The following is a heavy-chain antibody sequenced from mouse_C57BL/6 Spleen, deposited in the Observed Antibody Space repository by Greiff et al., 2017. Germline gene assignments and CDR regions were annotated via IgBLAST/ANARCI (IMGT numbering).Heavy chain of an antibody. Sequence: EVQLVESGGDLVKPGGSLKLSCAASGFTFSSYGMSWVRQTPDKRLEWVATISSGGSYTYYPDSVKGRFTISRDNAKNTLYLQMSSLKSEDTAMYYCARHDTGTDDWGQGTTLTVSS. CDR2: ISSGGSYT. CDR1: GFTFSSYG. CDR3: ARHDTGTDD. J-gene: IGHJ2*01. D-gene: IGHD4-1*01. V-gene: IGHV5-6*01.